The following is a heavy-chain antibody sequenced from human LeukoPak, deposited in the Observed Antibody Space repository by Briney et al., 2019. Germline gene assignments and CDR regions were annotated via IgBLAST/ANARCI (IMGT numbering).Heavy chain of an antibody. V-gene: IGHV4-59*12. J-gene: IGHJ3*02. D-gene: IGHD3-22*01. CDR3: AKSNGYGLIDI. Sequence: PSETLSLTCTVSGGSISSYYWSWVRQPPGKALEWIGNIFYSGSTYYSPSLKSRVTISLDTSRNQFSLKLNSATAADTAVYYCAKSNGYGLIDIWGQGTMVTVSS. CDR2: IFYSGST. CDR1: GGSISSYY.